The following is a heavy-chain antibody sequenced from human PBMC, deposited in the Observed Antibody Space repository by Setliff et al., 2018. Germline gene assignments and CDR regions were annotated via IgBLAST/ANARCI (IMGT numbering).Heavy chain of an antibody. D-gene: IGHD3-16*01. Sequence: PSETLSLTCTVPGDSISSFSYYWGWTRQPPGKGLEWIGTIYDSGKTYYNPSLKSRVSISVDTSKNQFSLKLNSVTAADTGVYYCASCRFQVPYNYWGQGALVTVSS. CDR1: GDSISSFSYY. CDR3: ASCRFQVPYNY. J-gene: IGHJ4*02. CDR2: IYDSGKT. V-gene: IGHV4-39*01.